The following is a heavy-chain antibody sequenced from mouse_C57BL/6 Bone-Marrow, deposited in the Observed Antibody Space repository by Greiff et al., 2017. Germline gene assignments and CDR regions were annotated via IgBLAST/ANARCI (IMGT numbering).Heavy chain of an antibody. J-gene: IGHJ4*01. CDR2: IYPGSGNT. V-gene: IGHV1-66*01. Sequence: QVQLQQSGPELVKPGASVKISCKASGYSFTSYYIHWVKQRPGQGLEWIGWIYPGSGNTKYNEKFKGKATLTADTSSSTAYMQLSSLTSEDSAVXYCAKYDSDGLDYWGQETSVTVSS. CDR1: GYSFTSYY. CDR3: AKYDSDGLDY. D-gene: IGHD2-4*01.